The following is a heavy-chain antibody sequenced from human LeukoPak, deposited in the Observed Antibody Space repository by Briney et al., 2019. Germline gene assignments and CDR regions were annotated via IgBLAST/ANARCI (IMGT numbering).Heavy chain of an antibody. CDR2: ICYSRST. J-gene: IGHJ3*02. CDR3: AREQLYDYVWDSRAFDI. D-gene: IGHD3-16*01. V-gene: IGHV4-30-4*08. Sequence: SETLSLTCTVSGGSISSGDYYWSWIRQPPGKGLEWIGYICYSRSTYYNPSLKSRVTISVDTSKNQFSLKLSSVTAADTAVYYCAREQLYDYVWDSRAFDIWGQGTMVTVSS. CDR1: GGSISSGDYY.